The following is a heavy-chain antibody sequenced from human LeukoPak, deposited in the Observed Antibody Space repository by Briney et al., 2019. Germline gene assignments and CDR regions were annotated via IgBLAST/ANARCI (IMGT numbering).Heavy chain of an antibody. J-gene: IGHJ4*02. CDR3: ARLEMYYYDSSGYYFDY. CDR1: GYTFTSYG. V-gene: IGHV1-18*01. D-gene: IGHD3-22*01. Sequence: SVKVSCKASGYTFTSYGISWVRQAPGQGLEWMGWISAYNGNTNYAQKLQGRVTMTTDTSTSTAYMELRSLRSDDTAVYYCARLEMYYYDSSGYYFDYWGQGTLVTVSS. CDR2: ISAYNGNT.